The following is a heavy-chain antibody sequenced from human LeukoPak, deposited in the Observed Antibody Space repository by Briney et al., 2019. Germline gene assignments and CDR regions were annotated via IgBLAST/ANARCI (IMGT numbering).Heavy chain of an antibody. J-gene: IGHJ6*03. V-gene: IGHV3-30*18. CDR1: GFTFSSHD. CDR3: AQWGVRYCTNGVCSYMDV. CDR2: ISYDGGKK. D-gene: IGHD2-8*01. Sequence: GGSLRLSCAASGFTFSSHDMHWVGQARGKGLEGVAVISYDGGKKDYADSVKGRFTISRDNSKNTLYLQMTRLRAEDTAVYYCAQWGVRYCTNGVCSYMDVWGKGTPVTVSS.